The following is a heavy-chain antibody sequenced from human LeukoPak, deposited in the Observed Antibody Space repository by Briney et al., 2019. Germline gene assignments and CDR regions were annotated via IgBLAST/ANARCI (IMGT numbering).Heavy chain of an antibody. D-gene: IGHD3-10*01. CDR3: AKDDMVRGVISPNNWFDP. V-gene: IGHV3-9*03. J-gene: IGHJ5*02. Sequence: GGSLRLSCAASGFTFDDYAMHWVRQAPGKGLEWVSGISWNSGSIGYADSVKGRFTISRDNAKNSLYLQMNSLRAEDMALYYCAKDDMVRGVISPNNWFDPWGQGTLVTASS. CDR2: ISWNSGSI. CDR1: GFTFDDYA.